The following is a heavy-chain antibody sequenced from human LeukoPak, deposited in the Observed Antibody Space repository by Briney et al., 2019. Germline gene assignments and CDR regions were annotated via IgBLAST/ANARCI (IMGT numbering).Heavy chain of an antibody. J-gene: IGHJ4*02. D-gene: IGHD2-15*01. V-gene: IGHV3-21*01. CDR1: GFTFSSYS. CDR2: ISSSSSYI. CDR3: ARNASSGGSVLHY. Sequence: GGSLRLSCAASGFTFSSYSMNWVRQAPGKGLEWVSSISSSSSYIYYADSVKGRFTISRDNAKNSLYLQINSLRAEDTAVYYCARNASSGGSVLHYWGQGTLVTVSS.